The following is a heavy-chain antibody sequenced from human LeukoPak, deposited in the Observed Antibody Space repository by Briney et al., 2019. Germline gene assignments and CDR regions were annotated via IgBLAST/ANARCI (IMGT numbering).Heavy chain of an antibody. D-gene: IGHD4-17*01. CDR1: GGSISSYY. J-gene: IGHJ1*01. Sequence: SETLSLTCTVSGGSISSYYWSWIRQPPGKGLQWIGYIHYSGSTNYNPSLKSRVTISVDTSKNQFSLKLTSVTAADTAVYYCARDDYGDYTLHHWGQGTLVTVSS. CDR3: ARDDYGDYTLHH. CDR2: IHYSGST. V-gene: IGHV4-59*01.